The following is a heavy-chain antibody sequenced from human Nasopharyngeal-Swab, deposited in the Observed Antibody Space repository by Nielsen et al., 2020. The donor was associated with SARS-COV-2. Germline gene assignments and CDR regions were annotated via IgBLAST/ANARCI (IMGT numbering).Heavy chain of an antibody. CDR2: INPNSGGT. J-gene: IGHJ5*02. CDR1: GYTFTGYY. CDR3: AREPDSSGWYATSNWFDP. Sequence: ASVKVSCTASGYTFTGYYMHWVRQAPGQGLEWMGRINPNSGGTNYAQKFQGRVTMTRNTSISTAYMELSRLRSDDTAVYYCAREPDSSGWYATSNWFDPWGQGTLVTVSS. D-gene: IGHD6-19*01. V-gene: IGHV1-2*06.